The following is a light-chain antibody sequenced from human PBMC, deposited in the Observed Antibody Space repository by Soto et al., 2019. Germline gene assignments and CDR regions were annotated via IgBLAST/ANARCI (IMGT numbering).Light chain of an antibody. V-gene: IGLV1-40*01. J-gene: IGLJ1*01. CDR3: QSYDDSLSVHYV. CDR2: GNT. Sequence: QLVRTQPPSVSGAPGQRVTISCTGSSSNIGSTYDVQWYQQLPGTAPKLLIHGNTDRPSGVPDRFSGSKSGTSAFLAITGLQADDEADYYCQSYDDSLSVHYVFGTGTKVTVL. CDR1: SSNIGSTYD.